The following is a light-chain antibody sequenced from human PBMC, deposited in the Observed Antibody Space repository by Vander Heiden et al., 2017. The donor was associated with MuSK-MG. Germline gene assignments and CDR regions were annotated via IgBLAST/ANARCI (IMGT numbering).Light chain of an antibody. CDR3: QQYNSYSKT. J-gene: IGKJ1*01. V-gene: IGKV1-5*01. Sequence: DIQMTQSPSTLSASVGDRVTITCRASQSISSWLAWYQQKPGKATKLLIYDASSLESGVPSRFSGRGSGKEFTLTISSLQPDDFATYYCQQYNSYSKTFGQGTKVEIK. CDR2: DAS. CDR1: QSISSW.